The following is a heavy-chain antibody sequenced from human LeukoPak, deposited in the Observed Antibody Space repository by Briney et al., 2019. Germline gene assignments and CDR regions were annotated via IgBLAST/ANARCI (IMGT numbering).Heavy chain of an antibody. V-gene: IGHV3-21*01. CDR1: GFTFSSYS. Sequence: GGSLRLSCAASGFTFSSYSMNWVRQAPGKGLEWVSSISSSSSYIYYADSVKGRFTISRDNAKNSLCLQMNSLRDEDTAVYYCARENIVVVTAIRDAFDIWGQGTMVTVSS. J-gene: IGHJ3*02. CDR3: ARENIVVVTAIRDAFDI. CDR2: ISSSSSYI. D-gene: IGHD2-21*02.